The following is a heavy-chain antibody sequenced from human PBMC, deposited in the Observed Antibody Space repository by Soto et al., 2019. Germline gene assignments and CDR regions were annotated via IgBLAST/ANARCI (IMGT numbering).Heavy chain of an antibody. V-gene: IGHV4-61*01. Sequence: QVQLQESGPGLVKPSETLSLTCTVSGGSVSSGRYYWSWSRQPPGKGLGWIGYIYYGGLTNYSPSLKSRVAISIDKAKNPFSLILSSVTAADTAVYYCVRTPPSPRRFDSWGQGTLLTVSS. CDR2: IYYGGLT. D-gene: IGHD2-15*01. CDR3: VRTPPSPRRFDS. J-gene: IGHJ5*01. CDR1: GGSVSSGRYY.